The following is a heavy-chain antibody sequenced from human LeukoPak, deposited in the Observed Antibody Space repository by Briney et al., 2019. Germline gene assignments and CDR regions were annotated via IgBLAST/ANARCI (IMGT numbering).Heavy chain of an antibody. CDR1: GFTFSSYG. Sequence: PGRALRLSCAASGFTFSSYGLRWVRQAPGKGLGWGAVIWYDGSKKYYADSLRGRFTISRENSKNTLYLQMNSLRAEDRAVYYCARDLVARLYGMDVWGQGTTVTVSS. D-gene: IGHD2-8*02. J-gene: IGHJ6*02. CDR3: ARDLVARLYGMDV. CDR2: IWYDGSKK. V-gene: IGHV3-33*01.